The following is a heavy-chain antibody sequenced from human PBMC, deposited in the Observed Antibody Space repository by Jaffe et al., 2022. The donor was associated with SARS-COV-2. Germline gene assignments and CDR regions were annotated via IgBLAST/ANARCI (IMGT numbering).Heavy chain of an antibody. CDR3: ARTEYDIWSAYLCFDY. CDR2: IKGDGSEE. J-gene: IGHJ4*02. Sequence: EVHLVESGGGLVQPGGSLRLSCAASGFTFSNYWMSWVRQAPGKGLEWVANIKGDGSEEYYLDSVKGRFTVSRDNAKNSLFLQMNSLRAEDTAVYFCARTEYDIWSAYLCFDYWGQGTLATVSS. D-gene: IGHD3-3*01. CDR1: GFTFSNYW. V-gene: IGHV3-7*01.